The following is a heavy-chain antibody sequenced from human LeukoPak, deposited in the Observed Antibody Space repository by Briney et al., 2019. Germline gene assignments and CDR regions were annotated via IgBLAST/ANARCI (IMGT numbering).Heavy chain of an antibody. CDR2: ISYDGSNK. CDR1: GFTFSSYA. V-gene: IGHV3-30*04. CDR3: ARGYFDY. Sequence: GGSLRLSCAASGFTFSSYAMHWVRQAPGKGLEWVAVISYDGSNKYYADSVKGRFTISRDNSKNTLYLQMNSLRAEDTAVYYCARGYFDYWGQGTLVTVSS. J-gene: IGHJ4*02.